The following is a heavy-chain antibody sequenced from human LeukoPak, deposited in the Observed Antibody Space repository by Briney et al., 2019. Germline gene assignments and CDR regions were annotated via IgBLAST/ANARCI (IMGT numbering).Heavy chain of an antibody. Sequence: SETLSLTCSVSDGSISSYSWSWIRQPPGKGLEWIGYIYYSGSTNYNPSLKSRVTISVDTSKNQFSLKLSSVTAADTAVYYCARHGAGYSHGYSFDIWGQGTMVTVSS. CDR3: ARHGAGYSHGYSFDI. J-gene: IGHJ3*02. CDR2: IYYSGST. D-gene: IGHD5-18*01. V-gene: IGHV4-59*08. CDR1: DGSISSYS.